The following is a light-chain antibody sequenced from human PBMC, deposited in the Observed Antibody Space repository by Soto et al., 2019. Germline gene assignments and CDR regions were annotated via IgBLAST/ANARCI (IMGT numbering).Light chain of an antibody. CDR1: QSVSTN. CDR3: QQYNDWLELT. CDR2: GAF. V-gene: IGKV3-15*01. Sequence: EIVMTQSPATLSVSPGERATLSCRASQSVSTNLAWYQQKVGQAPRLLIYGAFTRATGIPARFSGGGSGTEFTLTISSLQSEDSAVYYCQQYNDWLELTFGGGTKVEIK. J-gene: IGKJ4*01.